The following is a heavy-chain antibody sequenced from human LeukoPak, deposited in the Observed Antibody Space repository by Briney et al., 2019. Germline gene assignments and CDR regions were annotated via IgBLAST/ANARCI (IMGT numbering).Heavy chain of an antibody. CDR2: ISSSSSRI. CDR3: VRGDGWFGELSNFDY. D-gene: IGHD3-10*01. CDR1: GFTFSAYN. J-gene: IGHJ4*02. V-gene: IGHV3-48*02. Sequence: PGGSLRLSRAASGFTFSAYNKNWVPQPPGKGLEWISSISSSSSRIYYAESVKGRFTISRDNAKNSLYLQMNSLRDEDTAVYYWVRGDGWFGELSNFDYWGQGTLVTVSS.